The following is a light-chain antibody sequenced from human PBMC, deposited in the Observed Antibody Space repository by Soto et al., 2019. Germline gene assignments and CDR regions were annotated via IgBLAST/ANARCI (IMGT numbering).Light chain of an antibody. V-gene: IGLV1-47*02. Sequence: QSVRTEPPSASGTPGQRVTISCSGSSSNIGSNYVYWYQQLPGTAPKLLIYSNNQRPSGVPDRFSGSKSGTSASLAISGLRSEDEADYYCAAWDDSLSGFYVFGTGTKVTVL. CDR3: AAWDDSLSGFYV. J-gene: IGLJ1*01. CDR2: SNN. CDR1: SSNIGSNY.